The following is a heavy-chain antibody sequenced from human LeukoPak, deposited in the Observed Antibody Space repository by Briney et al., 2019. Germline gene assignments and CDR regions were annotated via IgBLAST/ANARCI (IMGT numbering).Heavy chain of an antibody. J-gene: IGHJ6*02. CDR1: GFXFSSYG. CDR2: IWYDGSNK. D-gene: IGHD3-3*01. CDR3: ARFFTRHYYYYGMDV. V-gene: IGHV3-33*01. Sequence: PGGSLRLSCAASGFXFSSYGMHWVRQAPGKGLEWVAVIWYDGSNKYYADSVKGRFTISRDNSKNTLYLQMNSLRAEDTAVYYCARFFTRHYYYYGMDVWGQGATVTVSS.